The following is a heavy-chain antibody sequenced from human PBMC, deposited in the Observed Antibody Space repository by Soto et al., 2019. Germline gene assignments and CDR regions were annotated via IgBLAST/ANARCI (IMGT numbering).Heavy chain of an antibody. CDR2: ISGSGGST. D-gene: IGHD3-3*01. CDR3: AKVGDFWSSSHPFYYGMDV. J-gene: IGHJ6*02. Sequence: GGSLRLSCAASGFTFSSYAMGWVRQAPGKGLEWVSAISGSGGSTYYADSVKGRFTISRDNSKNTLYLQMNSLRAEDTAVYYCAKVGDFWSSSHPFYYGMDVWGQGTTVTVSS. CDR1: GFTFSSYA. V-gene: IGHV3-23*01.